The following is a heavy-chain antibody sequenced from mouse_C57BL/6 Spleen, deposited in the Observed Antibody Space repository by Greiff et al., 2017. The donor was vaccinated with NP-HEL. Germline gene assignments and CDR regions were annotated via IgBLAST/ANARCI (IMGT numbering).Heavy chain of an antibody. D-gene: IGHD1-1*01. CDR1: GYAFSSSW. Sequence: VKLMESGPELVKPGASVKISCKASGYAFSSSWMNWVKQRPGKGLEWIGRIYPGDGDTNYNGKFKGKATLTADKSSSTAYMQLSSLTSEDSAVYFCARTPLITTVVNWYFDVRGTGTTVTVSS. V-gene: IGHV1-82*01. J-gene: IGHJ1*03. CDR2: IYPGDGDT. CDR3: ARTPLITTVVNWYFDV.